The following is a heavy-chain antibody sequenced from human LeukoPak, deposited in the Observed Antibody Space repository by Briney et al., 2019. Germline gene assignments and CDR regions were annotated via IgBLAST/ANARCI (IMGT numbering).Heavy chain of an antibody. CDR2: ISYDGSNK. CDR3: ARGSGAARFDP. CDR1: GFTFSSYA. D-gene: IGHD6-6*01. J-gene: IGHJ5*02. Sequence: PGRSLRLSCAASGFTFSSYAMHWVRQAPGKGLEWVAVISYDGSNKYYADSVKGRFTISRDNSKNTLYLQMNSLRAEDTAVYYCARGSGAARFDPWGPGTLVTVSS. V-gene: IGHV3-30*01.